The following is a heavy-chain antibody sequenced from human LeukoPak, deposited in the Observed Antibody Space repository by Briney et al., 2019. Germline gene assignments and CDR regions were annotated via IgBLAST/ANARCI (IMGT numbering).Heavy chain of an antibody. V-gene: IGHV3-30*02. CDR3: AKEGDWNDVTLMDV. D-gene: IGHD1-1*01. CDR2: IRSDGSNK. CDR1: GFIFSFYG. Sequence: GGSLRLSCASSGFIFSFYGMHWVRQAPGKGLEWVAFIRSDGSNKYYADSVKGRFTISRDNSKNTLSLQMNSLRAEDTAVYYCAKEGDWNDVTLMDVWGKGTTVTLSS. J-gene: IGHJ6*03.